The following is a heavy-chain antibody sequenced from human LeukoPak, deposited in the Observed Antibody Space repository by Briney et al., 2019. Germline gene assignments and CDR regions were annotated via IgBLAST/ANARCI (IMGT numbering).Heavy chain of an antibody. CDR3: ARGKKLRYFDWLLTESVYFDY. D-gene: IGHD3-9*01. Sequence: GGSLRLSCEASGLTFSSYGMSWVRQAPGKGLQWVSAITGDGTTTYYADSVKGRFTISRDNSKNTLYLQMNSLRAEDTAVYYCARGKKLRYFDWLLTESVYFDYWGQGTLVTVSS. V-gene: IGHV3-23*01. J-gene: IGHJ4*02. CDR1: GLTFSSYG. CDR2: ITGDGTTT.